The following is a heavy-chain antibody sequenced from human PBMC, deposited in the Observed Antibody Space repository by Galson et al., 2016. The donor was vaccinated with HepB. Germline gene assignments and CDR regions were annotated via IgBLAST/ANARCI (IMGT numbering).Heavy chain of an antibody. D-gene: IGHD1-26*01. CDR1: GFTFSNYV. CDR2: ISYDGSNK. V-gene: IGHV3-30*04. CDR3: ASDAVGAAQLGS. J-gene: IGHJ4*02. Sequence: SLRLSCAASGFTFSNYVIHWVRQAPGKGLEWEAFISYDGSNKNYADSVKGRFTISRDNSKNTLYLQMDSLRPEDTAVYYCASDAVGAAQLGSWGQGTLVTVSS.